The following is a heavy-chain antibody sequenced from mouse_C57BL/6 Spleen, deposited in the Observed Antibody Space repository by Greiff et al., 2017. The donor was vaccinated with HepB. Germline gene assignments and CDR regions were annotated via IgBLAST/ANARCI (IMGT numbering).Heavy chain of an antibody. CDR2: IDPEDGET. CDR3: AKGAAQAWFAY. D-gene: IGHD3-2*02. J-gene: IGHJ3*01. CDR1: GFNIKDYY. V-gene: IGHV14-2*01. Sequence: EVKVVESGAELVKPGASVKLSCTASGFNIKDYYMHWVKQRTEQGLEWIGRIDPEDGETKYAPKFQGKATITADTSSNTAYLQLSSLTSEDTAVYYCAKGAAQAWFAYWGQGTLVTVSA.